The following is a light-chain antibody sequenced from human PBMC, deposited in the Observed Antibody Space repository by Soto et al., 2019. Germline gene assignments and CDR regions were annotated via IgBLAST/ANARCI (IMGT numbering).Light chain of an antibody. CDR3: SSWVRGNTVV. CDR1: SSNIGSNY. CDR2: SNN. V-gene: IGLV1-47*02. J-gene: IGLJ2*01. Sequence: QSVLTQPPSASGTPGQRVTISCSGSSSNIGSNYVYWYQQLPGTAPKLLIYSNNQRPSGVPDRFSGSKSGTSASLAISGLRSEDEADYYCSSWVRGNTVVFGGGTKLTVL.